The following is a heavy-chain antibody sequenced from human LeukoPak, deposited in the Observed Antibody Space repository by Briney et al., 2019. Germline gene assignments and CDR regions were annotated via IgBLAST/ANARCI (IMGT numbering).Heavy chain of an antibody. V-gene: IGHV4-59*01. CDR3: AISTMHYYYGMDV. D-gene: IGHD5/OR15-5a*01. Sequence: PSETLSLTCTVSGGSISSYYWSWIRQPPGKGLEWIGYIYYSGSTNYNPSLKSRVTISVDTSKNQFSLKLSSVTAADTAVYYCAISTMHYYYGMDVWGQGTTVTVSS. CDR2: IYYSGST. CDR1: GGSISSYY. J-gene: IGHJ6*02.